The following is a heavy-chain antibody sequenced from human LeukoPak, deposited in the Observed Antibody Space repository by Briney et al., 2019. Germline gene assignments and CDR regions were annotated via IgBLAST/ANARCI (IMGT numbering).Heavy chain of an antibody. Sequence: GASVKVPCKASGGTFSSYAISWVRQAPGQGLEWMGGIIPIFGTANYAQKFQGRVTITADESTSTAYMELSSLRSEDTAVYYCARDGSNYGGNRGAFDYWGQGTLVTVSS. D-gene: IGHD4-23*01. CDR3: ARDGSNYGGNRGAFDY. CDR2: IIPIFGTA. CDR1: GGTFSSYA. J-gene: IGHJ4*02. V-gene: IGHV1-69*13.